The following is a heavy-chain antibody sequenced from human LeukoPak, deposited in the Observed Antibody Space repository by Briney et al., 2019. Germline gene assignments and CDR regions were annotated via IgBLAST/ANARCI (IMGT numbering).Heavy chain of an antibody. Sequence: SETLSLTCAVSGGSISSSNWWNWVRQPPGKGLEWIGEIYHSGSTNYNPSLRSRVTISVDKSKNQFSLKLSSVTAADTAVYYCASRPLYYDSSGPPFDPWGQGTLVTVSS. J-gene: IGHJ5*02. D-gene: IGHD3-22*01. CDR3: ASRPLYYDSSGPPFDP. CDR1: GGSISSSNW. V-gene: IGHV4-4*02. CDR2: IYHSGST.